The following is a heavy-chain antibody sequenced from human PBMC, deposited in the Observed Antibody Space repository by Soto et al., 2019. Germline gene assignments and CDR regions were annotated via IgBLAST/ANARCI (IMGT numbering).Heavy chain of an antibody. V-gene: IGHV1-69*13. D-gene: IGHD5-12*01. CDR1: GGTFSSYS. CDR3: ARSGVATTFDY. J-gene: IGHJ4*02. Sequence: GASVKVSCKASGGTFSSYSISWVRQAPGQGLEWMGGIIPIFGTANYAQKFQGRVTITADESTSTAYMELSSLRSEDTAVYYCARSGVATTFDYWGQGTLVTVSS. CDR2: IIPIFGTA.